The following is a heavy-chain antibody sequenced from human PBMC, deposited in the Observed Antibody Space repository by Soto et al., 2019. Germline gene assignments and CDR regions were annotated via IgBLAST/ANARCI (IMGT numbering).Heavy chain of an antibody. CDR2: ISYDGSNP. CDR3: AKDPDGYSNGWADY. D-gene: IGHD6-19*01. V-gene: IGHV3-30*18. J-gene: IGHJ4*02. CDR1: GFTFSSYG. Sequence: QVQLVESGGGVVQPGRSLRLSCAASGFTFSSYGMHWVRQAPGKGLEWVAVISYDGSNPYYADSVKGRFTISRDNSKNTLYLQMNSFRAEDTAVYYCAKDPDGYSNGWADYWGQGTLVTVSS.